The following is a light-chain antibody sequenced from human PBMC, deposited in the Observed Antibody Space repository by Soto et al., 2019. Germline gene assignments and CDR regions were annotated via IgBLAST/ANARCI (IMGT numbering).Light chain of an antibody. Sequence: EIVLTQSPATLSLSPGERATLSCRASQSISSTYLAWYQQKPGQAPRLLIYGASSRATGIPDRFSGSGSGTDFTLTIRRLEPEDFAVYYCQQYGSSPYTFGQGTKLEIK. CDR1: QSISSTY. CDR2: GAS. CDR3: QQYGSSPYT. J-gene: IGKJ2*01. V-gene: IGKV3-20*01.